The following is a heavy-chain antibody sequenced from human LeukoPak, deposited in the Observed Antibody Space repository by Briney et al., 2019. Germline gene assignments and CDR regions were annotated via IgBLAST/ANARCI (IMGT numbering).Heavy chain of an antibody. D-gene: IGHD3-22*01. CDR2: IYYSGST. J-gene: IGHJ3*02. Sequence: ASETLSLTCTVSGGSISSYYWSWIRQPPGKGLELIGYIYYSGSTNYNPSLKSRVTISVDTSKNQFSLKLSSVTAADTAVYYCARVGYYYDSSGSDAFDIWGQGTMVTVSS. CDR3: ARVGYYYDSSGSDAFDI. CDR1: GGSISSYY. V-gene: IGHV4-59*01.